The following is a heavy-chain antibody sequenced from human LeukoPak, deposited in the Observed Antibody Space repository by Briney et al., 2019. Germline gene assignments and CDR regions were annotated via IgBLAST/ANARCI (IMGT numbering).Heavy chain of an antibody. CDR3: AKDMNSYGSGSSYNPWGPFDS. V-gene: IGHV3-9*01. Sequence: GRSLRPSCAASGSTLDNYATHCVRQPPGNCIECVSGIAWNSANTGFADSVKGRFTISRDNAENSLSLQMNSLTPEDTAFYFCAKDMNSYGSGSSYNPWGPFDSWGQGTLVTVSS. CDR2: IAWNSANT. D-gene: IGHD3-10*01. J-gene: IGHJ4*02. CDR1: GSTLDNYA.